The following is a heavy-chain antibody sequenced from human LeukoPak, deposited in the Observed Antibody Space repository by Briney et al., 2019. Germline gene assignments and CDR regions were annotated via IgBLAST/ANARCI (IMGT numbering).Heavy chain of an antibody. CDR1: GFTFSSYA. CDR2: ISGGGGTT. Sequence: GGSLRLSCAASGFTFSSYAMSWVRQAPGKGLEWVSAISGGGGTTNYADSVKGRFTISSDNSKNTLYLRMNSLRAEDTAVYYCAKDVRSNYEAWGQGTLVTVSS. D-gene: IGHD4-11*01. CDR3: AKDVRSNYEA. J-gene: IGHJ5*02. V-gene: IGHV3-23*01.